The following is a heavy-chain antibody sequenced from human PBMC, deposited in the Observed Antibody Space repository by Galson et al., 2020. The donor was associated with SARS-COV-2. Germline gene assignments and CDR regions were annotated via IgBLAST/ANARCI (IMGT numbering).Heavy chain of an antibody. J-gene: IGHJ4*02. V-gene: IGHV3-33*01. Sequence: GESLKISCATSGFRFNGHAMHWVRQAPGKGLEWVAQIFYDGSDKYYVDSVKGRFTISRDDSENTVYLQMNNLRAEDTAVYYCARDGQHRCAWAFDFWGQGTLVTVST. CDR1: GFRFNGHA. CDR2: IFYDGSDK. CDR3: ARDGQHRCAWAFDF. D-gene: IGHD7-27*01.